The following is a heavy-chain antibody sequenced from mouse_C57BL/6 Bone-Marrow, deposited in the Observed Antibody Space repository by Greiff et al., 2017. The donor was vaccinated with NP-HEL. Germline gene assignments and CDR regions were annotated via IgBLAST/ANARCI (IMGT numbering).Heavy chain of an antibody. V-gene: IGHV1-81*01. CDR1: GYTFTSYG. Sequence: QVQLQQSGAGLARPGASVKLSCKASGYTFTSYGISWVKQRTGQGLEWIGEIYPRSGNTYYNEKFKGKATLTADKSSSTAYMELRSLTSEDSAVYFCAREGGYGSSSAWFAYWGQGTLVTVSA. CDR2: IYPRSGNT. D-gene: IGHD1-1*01. CDR3: AREGGYGSSSAWFAY. J-gene: IGHJ3*01.